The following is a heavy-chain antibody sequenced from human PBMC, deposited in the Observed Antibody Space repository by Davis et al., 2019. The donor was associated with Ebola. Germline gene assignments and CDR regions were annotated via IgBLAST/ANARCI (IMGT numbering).Heavy chain of an antibody. CDR1: GFTFSSYA. D-gene: IGHD4-17*01. CDR2: ISGSGGST. J-gene: IGHJ3*01. Sequence: GESLKISCAASGFTFSSYAMSWVRQAPGKGLEWVSAISGSGGSTYYADSVKGRFTISRDNSKNTLYLQMNSLKDEDTAVYYCARKFATTPAVWGQGTMVTVSS. CDR3: ARKFATTPAV. V-gene: IGHV3-23*01.